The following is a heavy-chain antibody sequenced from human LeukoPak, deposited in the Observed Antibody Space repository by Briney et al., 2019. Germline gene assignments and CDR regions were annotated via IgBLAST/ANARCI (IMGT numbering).Heavy chain of an antibody. J-gene: IGHJ4*02. D-gene: IGHD3-9*01. CDR3: ATRGDILTGYPYYFDY. CDR2: ISGSGGST. V-gene: IGHV3-23*01. CDR1: GFIFSSYA. Sequence: PGGSLRLSCAASGFIFSSYAMSWVRQAPGKGLEWVSAISGSGGSTYYADSVKGRFTISRDNSKNTLYLQMNSLRAEDTAVYYCATRGDILTGYPYYFDYWGQGTLVTVSS.